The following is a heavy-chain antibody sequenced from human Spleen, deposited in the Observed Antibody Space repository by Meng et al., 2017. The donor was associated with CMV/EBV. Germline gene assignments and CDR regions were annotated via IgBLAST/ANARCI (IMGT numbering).Heavy chain of an antibody. Sequence: GESLKISCAASGFTFSSYWMSWVRQAPGKALEWVANINQDGSQRNYVDSVKGRFTISRDNAKNSLYLQMNSLRAEDTAVYYCARSSGYYDYYYYGMDVWGQGTTVTVSS. CDR3: ARSSGYYDYYYYGMDV. D-gene: IGHD3-22*01. J-gene: IGHJ6*02. V-gene: IGHV3-7*01. CDR2: INQDGSQR. CDR1: GFTFSSYW.